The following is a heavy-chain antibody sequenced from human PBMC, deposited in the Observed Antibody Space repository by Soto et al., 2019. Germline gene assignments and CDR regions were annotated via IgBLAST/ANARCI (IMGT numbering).Heavy chain of an antibody. CDR3: ARVEDYVWGSYRLKSNWFDP. CDR2: TYYRSKWYN. V-gene: IGHV6-1*01. CDR1: GDSVSSNSAA. J-gene: IGHJ5*02. Sequence: SQTLSLTCAISGDSVSSNSAAWNWIRQSPSRGLEWLGRTYYRSKWYNDYAVSVKSRITINPDTSKNQFSLQLNSVTPEDTAVYYCARVEDYVWGSYRLKSNWFDPWGQGTLVTVSS. D-gene: IGHD3-16*02.